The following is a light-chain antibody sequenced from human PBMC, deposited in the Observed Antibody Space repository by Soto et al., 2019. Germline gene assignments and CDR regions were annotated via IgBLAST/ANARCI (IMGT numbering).Light chain of an antibody. CDR1: QSVSSSY. CDR2: GAS. J-gene: IGKJ1*01. V-gene: IGKV3-20*01. CDR3: QQYSSYSRT. Sequence: EIVMTQSPDTLSLSPGESATISCRASQSVSSSYLAWYQQKPGQAPRLLIYGASSRATGIPDRFSGSGSVTDFTLTISSLQPDDFATYYCQQYSSYSRTFGQGTKVDIK.